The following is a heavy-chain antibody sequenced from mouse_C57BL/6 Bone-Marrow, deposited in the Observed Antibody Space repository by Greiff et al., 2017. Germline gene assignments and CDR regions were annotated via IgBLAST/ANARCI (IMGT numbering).Heavy chain of an antibody. CDR2: IYPGSGST. V-gene: IGHV1-55*01. Sequence: VQLQQPGAELVKPGASVKMSCKASGYTFTSYWITWVKQRPGQGLEWIGDIYPGSGSTNYNEKFKSKATLTVDTSSSTAYMQLSSLTSEDSAVYYCARDYYGSSSYYFDYWGQGTTLTVSS. D-gene: IGHD1-1*01. CDR1: GYTFTSYW. CDR3: ARDYYGSSSYYFDY. J-gene: IGHJ2*01.